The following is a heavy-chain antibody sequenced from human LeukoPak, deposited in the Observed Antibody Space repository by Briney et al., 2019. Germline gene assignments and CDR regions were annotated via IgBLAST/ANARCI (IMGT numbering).Heavy chain of an antibody. D-gene: IGHD2-15*01. CDR1: GITFSNYA. CDR3: AKNGDRGAYCTGGTCYPYFYYYMDV. CDR2: ISGSGRST. J-gene: IGHJ6*03. V-gene: IGHV3-23*01. Sequence: GGSLRLSCAASGITFSNYAMSWVRQAPGKGLEWVSGISGSGRSTFYADSVKGRFTISRDNSKNTLYLQMNSLRAADTAIYYCAKNGDRGAYCTGGTCYPYFYYYMDVWGKGTTVTI.